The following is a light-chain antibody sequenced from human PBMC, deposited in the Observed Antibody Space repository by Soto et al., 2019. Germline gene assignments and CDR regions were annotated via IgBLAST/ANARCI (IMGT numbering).Light chain of an antibody. V-gene: IGKV1-5*03. CDR3: QHMAT. Sequence: DIQMTQSPSTLSASVGDRVTITCRASQSISASLAWYQQKPGKAPKPLIYKASSLETGVPSRFSGSGSTTEFTLTISILQPDDFETYFCQHMATFSQGTKGEIK. CDR2: KAS. CDR1: QSISAS. J-gene: IGKJ1*01.